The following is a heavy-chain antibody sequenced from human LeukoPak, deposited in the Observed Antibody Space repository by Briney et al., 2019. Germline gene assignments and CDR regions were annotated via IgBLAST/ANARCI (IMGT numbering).Heavy chain of an antibody. D-gene: IGHD6-13*01. Sequence: SETLSLTCTVSGGSISSYYWSWIRQPPGKGLEWIGYIYYSGSTNYNPSLKSRVTISVDTSKNQFSLKLSSVTAADTAVYYCASGGAAGPYYYYYGMDVWAKGPRSPSP. CDR3: ASGGAAGPYYYYYGMDV. CDR1: GGSISSYY. V-gene: IGHV4-59*01. J-gene: IGHJ6*02. CDR2: IYYSGST.